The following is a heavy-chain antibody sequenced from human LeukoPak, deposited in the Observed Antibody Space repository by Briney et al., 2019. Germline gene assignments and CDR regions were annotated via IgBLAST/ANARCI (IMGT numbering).Heavy chain of an antibody. J-gene: IGHJ6*02. CDR3: ARDNCLLARASGTDV. V-gene: IGHV3-48*02. D-gene: IGHD1-20*01. CDR2: ISDSGTHI. CDR1: GFSFSSYS. Sequence: GGSLRLSCAASGFSFSSYSLNWVRQAPGKGLEWLSYISDSGTHIYYADSVKGRFTISRDNAKNSLYLQMNSLRDEDSALYFCARDNCLLARASGTDVWGQGTAVTVSS.